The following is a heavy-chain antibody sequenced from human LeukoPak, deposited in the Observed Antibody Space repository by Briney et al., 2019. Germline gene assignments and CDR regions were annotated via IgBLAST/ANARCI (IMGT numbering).Heavy chain of an antibody. Sequence: PSETLSLTCTVSGGSISSYYWSWIRQPAGKGLEWIGRIYTSGSTNYNPSLKSRVTMSVDTSKNQFPLKLSSVTAADTAVYYCARGYDYDFWSGSVNWFDPWGQGTLVTVSS. V-gene: IGHV4-4*07. D-gene: IGHD3-3*01. J-gene: IGHJ5*02. CDR3: ARGYDYDFWSGSVNWFDP. CDR2: IYTSGST. CDR1: GGSISSYY.